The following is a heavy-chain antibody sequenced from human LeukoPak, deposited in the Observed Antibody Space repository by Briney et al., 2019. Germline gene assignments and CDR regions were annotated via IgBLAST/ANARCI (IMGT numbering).Heavy chain of an antibody. D-gene: IGHD3-3*01. CDR1: GDTLTELS. CDR3: ARGSVAYCDFWSGYYGGYYYYYMDV. CDR2: FDPKEGER. V-gene: IGHV1-24*01. J-gene: IGHJ6*03. Sequence: ASVKVSCKVSGDTLTELSMHWVRQAPGKGLEWMGGFDPKEGERVYAQNFQGRFTMTEDTSSGTAYMELNSLRSEDTAVYYCARGSVAYCDFWSGYYGGYYYYYMDVWGKGTTVTVSS.